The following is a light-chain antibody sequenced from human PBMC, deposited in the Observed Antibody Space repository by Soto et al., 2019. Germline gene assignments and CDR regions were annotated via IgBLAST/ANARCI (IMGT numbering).Light chain of an antibody. V-gene: IGLV1-40*01. Sequence: QSVLTQPPSVSGAPGQRVTISCTGSSSNIGAGYDVHWYQQLPGTAPKLLIYGNSNRPSGVPDRFSGSKSGTSASLAITGLQAEGEADYYCQSYDSSHVVFGGGTKLTVL. CDR3: QSYDSSHVV. CDR2: GNS. CDR1: SSNIGAGYD. J-gene: IGLJ2*01.